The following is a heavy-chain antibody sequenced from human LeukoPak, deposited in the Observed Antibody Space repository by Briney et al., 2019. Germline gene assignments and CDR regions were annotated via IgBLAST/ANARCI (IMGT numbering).Heavy chain of an antibody. CDR1: GFTFSSNW. J-gene: IGHJ4*02. Sequence: GGSLRLSCAASGFTFSSNWMTWVRQAPGKGLEWVANIKEDGSDKYYVDSVKGRFTISRDNAKNSLYLQMNSLRAEDTAVYYCARVRSGCYSDYWGQGTLVTVSS. D-gene: IGHD6-19*01. CDR2: IKEDGSDK. V-gene: IGHV3-7*05. CDR3: ARVRSGCYSDY.